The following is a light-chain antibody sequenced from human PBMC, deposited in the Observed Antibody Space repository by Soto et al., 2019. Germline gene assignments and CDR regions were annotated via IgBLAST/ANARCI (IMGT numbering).Light chain of an antibody. V-gene: IGKV2-28*01. CDR3: QQSYSTPPIT. Sequence: DIVMTQSPLSLPVTPGEPASISCRSGQSLLHSNGYNYLDWYLQKPGQSPQLXIYLGSNRSSGVPDRFSGSGSGTDFTLTISSLQPEDFATYYCQQSYSTPPITLGQGTRLEIK. CDR2: LGS. CDR1: QSLLHSNGYNY. J-gene: IGKJ5*01.